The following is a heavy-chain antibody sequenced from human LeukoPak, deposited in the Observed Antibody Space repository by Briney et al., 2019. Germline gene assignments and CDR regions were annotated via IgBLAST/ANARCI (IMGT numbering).Heavy chain of an antibody. D-gene: IGHD6-13*01. J-gene: IGHJ4*02. CDR2: INHSGST. Sequence: SETLSLTCAVYGGSFSGYYWSWIRQPPGKGLEWIGEINHSGSTNYNPSLKSRVTISVDTSKNQFSLKLSSVTAADTAVYYCARGLLRSPAAAIGYWDQGTLVTVSS. V-gene: IGHV4-34*01. CDR1: GGSFSGYY. CDR3: ARGLLRSPAAAIGY.